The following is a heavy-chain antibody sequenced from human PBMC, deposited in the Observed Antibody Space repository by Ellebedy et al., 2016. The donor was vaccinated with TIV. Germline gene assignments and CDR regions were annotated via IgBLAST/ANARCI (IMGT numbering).Heavy chain of an antibody. D-gene: IGHD2-2*01. J-gene: IGHJ5*02. V-gene: IGHV4-4*07. CDR1: GGSISSYY. CDR2: IYTSGST. CDR3: ARGRYRYCSSTSCLNWFDP. Sequence: SETLSLXXTVSGGSISSYYWSWIRQPAGKGLEWIGRIYTSGSTNYNPSLKSRVTMSVDTSKNQFSLKLSSVTAADTAVYYCARGRYRYCSSTSCLNWFDPWGQGTLVTVSS.